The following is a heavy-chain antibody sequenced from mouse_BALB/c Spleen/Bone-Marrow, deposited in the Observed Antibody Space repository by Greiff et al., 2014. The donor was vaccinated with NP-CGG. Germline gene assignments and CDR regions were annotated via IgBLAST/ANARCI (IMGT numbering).Heavy chain of an antibody. D-gene: IGHD3-2*02. CDR1: GYTFTSYW. V-gene: IGHV1-87*01. Sequence: SGAELARPGASVKLSCKASGYTFTSYWMQWVKQGPGQGLEWIGAIYPGDGDTRYTQKFKGKATLTADKSSSTAYMQLSSLASGDSAVYYCARGYPPDYWGQGTTLTVSS. CDR2: IYPGDGDT. J-gene: IGHJ2*01. CDR3: ARGYPPDY.